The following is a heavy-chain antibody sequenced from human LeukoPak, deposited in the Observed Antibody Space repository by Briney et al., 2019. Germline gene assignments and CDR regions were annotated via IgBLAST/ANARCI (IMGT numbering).Heavy chain of an antibody. V-gene: IGHV1-24*01. Sequence: GASVKVSCKVSGYTLTELSMHWVRQAPGKGLEWMGGFDPEDGETIYAQKFQGRVTMTTDTSTSTAYMELRSLRSDDTAVYYCARALGLIHSGSYRNYFDYWGQGTLVTVSS. D-gene: IGHD1-26*01. CDR3: ARALGLIHSGSYRNYFDY. CDR2: FDPEDGET. J-gene: IGHJ4*02. CDR1: GYTLTELS.